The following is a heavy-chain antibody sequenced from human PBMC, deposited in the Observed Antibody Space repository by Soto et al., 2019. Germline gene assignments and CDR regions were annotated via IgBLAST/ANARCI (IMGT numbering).Heavy chain of an antibody. CDR3: ARGRYVHY. Sequence: QVHLVQSGAEVKKPGASVKVSCKGSGYGFTTYGITWVRQAPGQGLEWMAWISAHNGNTNYAQKLQGRVTVTRDTSTSTAYMELRSLRSDDTAVYYCARGRYVHYWGQGALVTVSS. J-gene: IGHJ4*02. CDR1: GYGFTTYG. CDR2: ISAHNGNT. D-gene: IGHD1-1*01. V-gene: IGHV1-18*01.